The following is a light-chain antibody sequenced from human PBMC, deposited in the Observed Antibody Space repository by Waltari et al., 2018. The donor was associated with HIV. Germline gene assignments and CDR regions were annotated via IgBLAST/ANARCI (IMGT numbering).Light chain of an antibody. CDR1: NHDVGTYND. CDR2: DVT. CDR3: SSYTRSISLV. J-gene: IGLJ3*02. Sequence: QSALTQTASVSGSPGQAITIYCTGTNHDVGTYNDVSWYQQHPGKAPKLKFYDVTDRPSVVSDRFSGSNSGNTASLTISGLQAEDEADYYCSSYTRSISLVFGGGTKVTVL. V-gene: IGLV2-14*03.